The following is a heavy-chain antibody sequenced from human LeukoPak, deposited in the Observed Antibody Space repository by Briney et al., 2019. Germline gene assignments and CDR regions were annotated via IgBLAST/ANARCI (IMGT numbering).Heavy chain of an antibody. CDR3: ARERSTHAFDI. J-gene: IGHJ3*02. D-gene: IGHD4-17*01. CDR2: ISSSSSTI. Sequence: GGSLRLSCAASGFTFSSYSMNWVRQAPGKGLEWVSNISSSSSTIHYADSVKGRFTISRDNAKNSLYLQMNSLRAEDTAVYYCARERSTHAFDIWGQGTMVTVSS. V-gene: IGHV3-48*01. CDR1: GFTFSSYS.